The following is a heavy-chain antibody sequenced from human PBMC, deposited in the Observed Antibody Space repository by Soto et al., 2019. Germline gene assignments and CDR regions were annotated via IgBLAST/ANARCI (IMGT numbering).Heavy chain of an antibody. Sequence: SETLSLTCTVSGGSISSSSYYWGWIRQPPGKGLEWIGSIYYSGSTYYNPSLKSRVTISVDTSKNQFSLKLSSVPAADTAVYYCARQANYYYYGMDVWGQGTTVTVSS. CDR3: ARQANYYYYGMDV. CDR1: GGSISSSSYY. CDR2: IYYSGST. J-gene: IGHJ6*02. V-gene: IGHV4-39*01.